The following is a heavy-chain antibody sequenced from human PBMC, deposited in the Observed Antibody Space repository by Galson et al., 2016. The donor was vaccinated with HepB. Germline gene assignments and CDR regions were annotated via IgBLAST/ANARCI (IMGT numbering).Heavy chain of an antibody. Sequence: PLGLSCAASGFAVSTNYLSWVRQAPGKGLEWVSIIYSDSSTYYADSVKGRFTISRDNSKNTVFLQMNNLRAEDKAVYYCARHNYYQYYMDVWGKGTTVTVSS. CDR2: IYSDSST. V-gene: IGHV3-53*01. J-gene: IGHJ6*03. CDR3: ARHNYYQYYMDV. CDR1: GFAVSTNY.